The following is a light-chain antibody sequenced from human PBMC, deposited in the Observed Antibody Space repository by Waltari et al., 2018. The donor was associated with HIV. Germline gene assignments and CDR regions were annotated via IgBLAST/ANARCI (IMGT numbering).Light chain of an antibody. J-gene: IGKJ5*01. V-gene: IGKV1-9*01. CDR2: AAS. CDR1: QGISSY. Sequence: DIQLTQSPSFLSASVGDRVTITCRASQGISSYLALYQQKPGKAPKLLIYAASTLQSGVPSRFGGSGSGTEFTLTISSLQPEDFTTYYCQQLNSYPITFGQGTRLEIK. CDR3: QQLNSYPIT.